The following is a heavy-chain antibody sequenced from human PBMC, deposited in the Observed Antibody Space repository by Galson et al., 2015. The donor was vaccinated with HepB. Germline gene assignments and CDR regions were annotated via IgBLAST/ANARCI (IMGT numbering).Heavy chain of an antibody. V-gene: IGHV1-18*01. CDR3: ARDLGYCSGGSCYSGEIDY. Sequence: SVKVSCKASGYTFISYAFSWVRQAPGQGLEWMGWISAYNGHTNYAQKFQDRVPMTTDTSTNTAYMELRSLRSDDTAVYYGARDLGYCSGGSCYSGEIDYWGQGILVTDSS. CDR1: GYTFISYA. J-gene: IGHJ4*02. CDR2: ISAYNGHT. D-gene: IGHD2-15*01.